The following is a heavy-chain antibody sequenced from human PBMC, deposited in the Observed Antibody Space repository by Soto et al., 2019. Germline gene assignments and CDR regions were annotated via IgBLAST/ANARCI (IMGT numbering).Heavy chain of an antibody. CDR2: INHSGST. Sequence: LSLTCAVYGGTFSGYYWSWIRQPPGKGLEWIGEINHSGSTNYNPSLKSRVTISVDTSKNQFPLKLSSVTAADTAVYYCARLGRDYDILTGYFYYYYGMDVWGQGTTVTVSS. J-gene: IGHJ6*02. D-gene: IGHD3-9*01. CDR1: GGTFSGYY. CDR3: ARLGRDYDILTGYFYYYYGMDV. V-gene: IGHV4-34*01.